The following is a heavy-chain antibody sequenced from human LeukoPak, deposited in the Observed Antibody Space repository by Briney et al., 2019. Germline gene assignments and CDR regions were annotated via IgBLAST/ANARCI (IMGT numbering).Heavy chain of an antibody. CDR1: GGSFSDYY. D-gene: IGHD2-2*01. J-gene: IGHJ4*02. CDR3: ARRSTSCLDY. Sequence: PSETLSLTCVVYGGSFSDYYWSWIRQPPGKGLEWIGEINHRGITNYNPSLTSRVTISVDTSKNQFSLNLTSLTAADTAVYCCARRSTSCLDYWGQGTLVTVSS. CDR2: INHRGIT. V-gene: IGHV4-34*01.